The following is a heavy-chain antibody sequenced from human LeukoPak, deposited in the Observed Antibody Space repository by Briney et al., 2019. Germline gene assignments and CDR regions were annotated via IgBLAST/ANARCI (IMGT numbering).Heavy chain of an antibody. V-gene: IGHV4-34*01. CDR2: SNHSGST. CDR3: AREKYCGGDCFGIRWYYFDY. D-gene: IGHD2-21*01. CDR1: GGSFSGYY. J-gene: IGHJ4*02. Sequence: PSETLSLTCAVYGGSFSGYYWSWIRQPPGKGLEWNGESNHSGSTNYNPSLKSRVTISVDTSKNQFSLKLSSVTAADTAVYYCAREKYCGGDCFGIRWYYFDYWGQGTLVTVSS.